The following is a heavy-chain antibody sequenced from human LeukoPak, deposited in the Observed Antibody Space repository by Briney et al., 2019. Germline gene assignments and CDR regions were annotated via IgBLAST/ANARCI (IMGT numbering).Heavy chain of an antibody. Sequence: GGSLRLSCAASGFTFDDYGMSWVRQAPGKGLEWVSGINWNGGSTGYADSVKGRFTISRDNAKNSLYLQMNSLRAEDTALYHRARDPYYGSGSYTMDVWGKGTTVTVSS. J-gene: IGHJ6*03. D-gene: IGHD3-10*01. CDR3: ARDPYYGSGSYTMDV. V-gene: IGHV3-20*01. CDR1: GFTFDDYG. CDR2: INWNGGST.